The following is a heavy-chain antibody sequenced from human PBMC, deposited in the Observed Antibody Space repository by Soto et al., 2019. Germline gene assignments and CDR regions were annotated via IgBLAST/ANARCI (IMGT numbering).Heavy chain of an antibody. Sequence: GASVKVSCKASGYTFTGYYMHWVRQAPGQGLEWMGWINPNSGGTNYAQKFQGWVTMTRDTSISTAYMELSRLRSDDTAVYYCARDQYDFWSGSQGADYYYGMDVWGQGTTVTVSS. CDR2: INPNSGGT. V-gene: IGHV1-2*04. CDR1: GYTFTGYY. D-gene: IGHD3-3*01. J-gene: IGHJ6*02. CDR3: ARDQYDFWSGSQGADYYYGMDV.